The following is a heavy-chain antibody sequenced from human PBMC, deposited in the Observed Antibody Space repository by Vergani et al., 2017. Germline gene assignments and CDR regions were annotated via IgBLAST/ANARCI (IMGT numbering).Heavy chain of an antibody. Sequence: QVQLVQYGAEVKKPGASVKVSCKASGYTFTGYYMHWVRQAPGQGLEWMGWINPNSGGTNYAQKFQGWVTMTRDTSISTAYMELSRLRSDDTAVYYCARASSSSGWHYGMDVWGQGTTVTVSS. D-gene: IGHD6-19*01. V-gene: IGHV1-2*04. J-gene: IGHJ6*02. CDR1: GYTFTGYY. CDR2: INPNSGGT. CDR3: ARASSSSGWHYGMDV.